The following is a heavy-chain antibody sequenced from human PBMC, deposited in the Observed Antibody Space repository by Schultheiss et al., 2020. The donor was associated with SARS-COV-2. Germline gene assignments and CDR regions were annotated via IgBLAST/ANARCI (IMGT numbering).Heavy chain of an antibody. CDR2: ISGSGGST. D-gene: IGHD4-17*01. J-gene: IGHJ4*02. CDR1: GFTFSSYA. V-gene: IGHV3-23*01. Sequence: GGDLRLSCAASGFTFSSYAMSWVRQAPGKGLEWVSGISGSGGSTYYADSVRGRFTISRDNSKNTLYLHMNSLRAEDTAVYNCAKDSSRGYGDYYFDYWGQGTLVTVSS. CDR3: AKDSSRGYGDYYFDY.